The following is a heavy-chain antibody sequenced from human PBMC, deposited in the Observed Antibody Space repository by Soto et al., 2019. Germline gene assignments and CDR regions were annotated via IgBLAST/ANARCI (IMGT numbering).Heavy chain of an antibody. J-gene: IGHJ4*02. D-gene: IGHD2-2*01. Sequence: PSETLSLTCAVYGGSFSGYYWSWIRQPPGKGLEWIGEINHSGSTNYNPSLKSRVTISVDTSKNQFSLKLSSVTAADTAVYYCAVKGGGYCSSTSCYGDFDYWGQGTLVTVSS. V-gene: IGHV4-34*01. CDR2: INHSGST. CDR1: GGSFSGYY. CDR3: AVKGGGYCSSTSCYGDFDY.